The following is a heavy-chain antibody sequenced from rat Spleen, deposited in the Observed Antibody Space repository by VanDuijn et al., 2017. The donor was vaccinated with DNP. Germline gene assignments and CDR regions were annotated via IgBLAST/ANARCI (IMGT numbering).Heavy chain of an antibody. V-gene: IGHV5-31*01. D-gene: IGHD1-4*01. CDR2: ISTGGGNT. CDR1: GFSFNNYW. Sequence: EVQLVESGGGPVQPGRSLKLSCVASGFSFNNYWMSWIRQAPGKGLEWVASISTGGGNTYYRDSVKGRFTISRDNAQNTLYLQMSKLGSEDTAIYYCARATRVYDYWGQGVMVTVSS. J-gene: IGHJ2*01. CDR3: ARATRVYDY.